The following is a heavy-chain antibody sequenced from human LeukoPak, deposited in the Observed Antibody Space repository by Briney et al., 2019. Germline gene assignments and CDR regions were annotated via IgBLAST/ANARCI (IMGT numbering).Heavy chain of an antibody. CDR3: AILDYYGSGRFHRVDY. D-gene: IGHD3-10*01. J-gene: IGHJ4*02. V-gene: IGHV4-31*03. CDR1: GGSISSGGYY. Sequence: SETLSLTCTVSGGSISSGGYYWSWIRQHPGKGLEWIGYIYYSGSTYYNPSLKSRVTISVDTSKNQFSLKLSSVTAADTAVYYCAILDYYGSGRFHRVDYWGQGTLVTVSS. CDR2: IYYSGST.